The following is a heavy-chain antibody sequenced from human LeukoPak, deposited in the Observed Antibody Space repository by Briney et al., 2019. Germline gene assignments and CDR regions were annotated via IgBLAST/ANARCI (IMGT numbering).Heavy chain of an antibody. D-gene: IGHD7-27*01. J-gene: IGHJ4*02. CDR3: ASLWGSGTGPPKYYFDH. CDR1: GASFTNYY. Sequence: SETLSLTCTVSGASFTNYYWSWVRQPPGKGLEWSGYISYSGTTNYNPSLKSRVTMSVDTSKNQFSLKVTSVTAADTAVYYCASLWGSGTGPPKYYFDHWGQGTLVTVSS. V-gene: IGHV4-59*08. CDR2: ISYSGTT.